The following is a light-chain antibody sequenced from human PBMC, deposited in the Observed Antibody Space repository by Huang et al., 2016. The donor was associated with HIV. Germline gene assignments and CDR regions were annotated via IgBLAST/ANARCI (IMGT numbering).Light chain of an antibody. CDR2: AAS. V-gene: IGKV1-39*01. CDR1: QDISNY. Sequence: DIQITQSPSSLSASVGDRVTIPCRASQDISNYLNWYEKKPGKAPKLLIDAASSLQRGVPARFSSSGSGTDFTLTISSLQPEDFATYYCQLSYTTPLFGGGTKVEIK. CDR3: QLSYTTPL. J-gene: IGKJ4*01.